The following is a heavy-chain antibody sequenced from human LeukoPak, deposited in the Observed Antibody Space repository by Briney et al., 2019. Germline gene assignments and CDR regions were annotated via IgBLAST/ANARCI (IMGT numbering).Heavy chain of an antibody. CDR3: ARFRLAGEGEYFFDY. J-gene: IGHJ4*02. CDR2: IKTDGTST. D-gene: IGHD7-27*01. CDR1: GFTFSSYW. Sequence: LPGGSLRLSCAASGFTFSSYWMHWVRHAPGKGLVWVSRIKTDGTSTAYADSVKGRFTISRDNAKNTLYLQMNSLRAEDTAAYYCARFRLAGEGEYFFDYWGQGTLATVAS. V-gene: IGHV3-74*01.